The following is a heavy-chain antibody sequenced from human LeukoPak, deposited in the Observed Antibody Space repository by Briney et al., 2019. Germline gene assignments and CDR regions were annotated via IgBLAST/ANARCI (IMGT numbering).Heavy chain of an antibody. CDR1: GFTFSSYS. J-gene: IGHJ4*02. D-gene: IGHD4-23*01. V-gene: IGHV3-21*01. CDR3: ARDAHYGGNSGGPYYFDY. Sequence: PGGSLRLSCAASGFTFSSYSMNWVRQAPGKGLEWVSSISSSSSYIYYADSVKGRFTISRDNARNSLYLQMNSLRAEDTAVYYCARDAHYGGNSGGPYYFDYWGQGALVTVSS. CDR2: ISSSSSYI.